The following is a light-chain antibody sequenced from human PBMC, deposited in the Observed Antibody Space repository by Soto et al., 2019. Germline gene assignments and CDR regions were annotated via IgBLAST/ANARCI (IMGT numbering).Light chain of an antibody. CDR2: KAS. CDR3: QQFYRYPWT. Sequence: DIQMTQSPSALSASVGDTVTITCRASQSVDTCLAWYQQKPGKAPHLLIYKASRLETGVPSRFSGSGSVTDYTLTITGLQPEDFATYYCQQFYRYPWTFGQGTKVEI. J-gene: IGKJ1*01. V-gene: IGKV1-5*03. CDR1: QSVDTC.